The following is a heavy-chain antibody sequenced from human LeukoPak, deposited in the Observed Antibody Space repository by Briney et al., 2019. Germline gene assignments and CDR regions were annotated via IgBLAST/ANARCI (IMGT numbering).Heavy chain of an antibody. CDR1: GGSISSSSYY. Sequence: SETLSLTCTVSGGSISSSSYYWGWIRQPPGKGLEWIGGISYSGSTNNNPSLKSRVTISVDTSKNQFSLKLTSVTAADTAVYYCARNYDLWSGYLDYWGQGTLVTVSS. V-gene: IGHV4-39*07. J-gene: IGHJ4*02. CDR2: ISYSGST. D-gene: IGHD3-3*01. CDR3: ARNYDLWSGYLDY.